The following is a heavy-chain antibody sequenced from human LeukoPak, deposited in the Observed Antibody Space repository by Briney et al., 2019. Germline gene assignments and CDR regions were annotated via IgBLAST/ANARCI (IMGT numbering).Heavy chain of an antibody. V-gene: IGHV4-39*01. CDR3: ARQYYDFLTGYFTINWFDP. J-gene: IGHJ5*02. D-gene: IGHD3-9*01. Sequence: PSETLSLTCTVSGGSISSSSYCWGWIRQPPGKGLEWIGSIYYSGSTYYNLSLKSRVTISVDTSKNQFSLKLSSVTAADTAVYYCARQYYDFLTGYFTINWFDPWGQGTLVTVS. CDR1: GGSISSSSYC. CDR2: IYYSGST.